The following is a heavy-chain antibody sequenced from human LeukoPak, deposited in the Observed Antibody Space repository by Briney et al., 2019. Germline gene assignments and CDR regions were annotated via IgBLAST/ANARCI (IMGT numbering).Heavy chain of an antibody. CDR2: IYPGDSDT. V-gene: IGHV5-51*01. CDR3: ARRPTERADAFDI. CDR1: GYSFTSYW. Sequence: GESLKISCKGSGYSFTSYWIGWVRQMPGKGLEWMGIIYPGDSDTRYSPSFQGQATISADKSISTAYLQWSSLKASDTAMYYCARRPTERADAFDIWGQGTMVTVSS. D-gene: IGHD6-25*01. J-gene: IGHJ3*02.